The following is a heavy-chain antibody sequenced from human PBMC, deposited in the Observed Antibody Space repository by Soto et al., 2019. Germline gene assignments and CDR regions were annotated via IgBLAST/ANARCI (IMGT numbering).Heavy chain of an antibody. D-gene: IGHD3-9*01. J-gene: IGHJ6*03. V-gene: IGHV1-69*02. CDR2: IIPILGIA. CDR1: GGTFSSYT. Sequence: QVQLVQSGAEVKKPGSSVKVSCKASGGTFSSYTISWVRQAPGQGLEWMGRIIPILGIANYAQKFQGRVTITADKSTSTAYMELSSLRSEDTAVYYCAGKNNRGGRDILTGYYIGAYNYYYMDVWGKGTTVTVSS. CDR3: AGKNNRGGRDILTGYYIGAYNYYYMDV.